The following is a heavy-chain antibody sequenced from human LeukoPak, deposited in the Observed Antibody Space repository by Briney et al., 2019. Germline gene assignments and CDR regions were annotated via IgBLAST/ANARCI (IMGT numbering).Heavy chain of an antibody. D-gene: IGHD3-10*01. Sequence: SETLSLTCAVSGYSISSGYYWGWIRQPPGKGLEWIGSIYHSGSTYYNPSLKRPVTMSVDTSKNQFSLKLSSVTAADTAVYYCARALKLWFGELSDWGQGTLVTVSS. V-gene: IGHV4-38-2*01. CDR1: GYSISSGYY. J-gene: IGHJ4*02. CDR2: IYHSGST. CDR3: ARALKLWFGELSD.